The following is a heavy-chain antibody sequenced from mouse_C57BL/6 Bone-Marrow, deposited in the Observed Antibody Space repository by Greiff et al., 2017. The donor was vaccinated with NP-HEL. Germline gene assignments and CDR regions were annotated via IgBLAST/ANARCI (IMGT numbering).Heavy chain of an antibody. V-gene: IGHV1-55*01. D-gene: IGHD1-1*01. CDR3: ARPLYYGSSLDY. J-gene: IGHJ2*01. Sequence: QVQLQQSGAELVKPGASVKMSCKASGYTFTSYWITWVKQRPGQGLEWIGDIYPGSGSTNYNEKFKSKATLTVDTSSSTAYMQLSSLTSEDSAVYYCARPLYYGSSLDYWGQGTTLTVSS. CDR2: IYPGSGST. CDR1: GYTFTSYW.